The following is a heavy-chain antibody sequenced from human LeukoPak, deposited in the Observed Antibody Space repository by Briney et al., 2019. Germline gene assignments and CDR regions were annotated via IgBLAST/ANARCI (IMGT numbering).Heavy chain of an antibody. V-gene: IGHV3-30-3*01. CDR2: ISYDGSNK. D-gene: IGHD2-2*01. Sequence: GGSLRLSCAASGFTFSSYAMHWVRQAPGKGLEWVAVISYDGSNKYYADSVKGRLTISRDNSKNTLYLQMNSLRAEDTAVYYCARDGLIVVVPAACREGFDYWGQGTLVTVSS. J-gene: IGHJ4*02. CDR3: ARDGLIVVVPAACREGFDY. CDR1: GFTFSSYA.